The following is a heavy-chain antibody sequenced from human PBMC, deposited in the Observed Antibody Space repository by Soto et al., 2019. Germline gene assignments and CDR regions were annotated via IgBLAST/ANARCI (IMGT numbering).Heavy chain of an antibody. CDR1: GFTFSSYW. CDR2: IKQDGSEK. V-gene: IGHV3-7*03. D-gene: IGHD3-3*01. CDR3: ARDHYDFWSGQLYYYYYYGMDV. J-gene: IGHJ6*02. Sequence: PGGSLRLSCAASGFTFSSYWMSWVRQAPGKGLEWVANIKQDGSEKYYVDSVKGRFTISRDNAKNSLYLQMNSLRAEDTAVYYCARDHYDFWSGQLYYYYYYGMDVWGQGTTVTVSS.